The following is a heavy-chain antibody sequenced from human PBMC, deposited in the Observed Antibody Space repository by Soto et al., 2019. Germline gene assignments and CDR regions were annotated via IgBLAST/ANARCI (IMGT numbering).Heavy chain of an antibody. V-gene: IGHV3-30-3*01. D-gene: IGHD6-6*01. Sequence: GGSLRLSCAASGITFSSYAMHWVRQAPGKWLEWVAVISYDGSNKYYADSVKGRFTISRDNSKNTLYLQMNSLRAEDTAVYYCARVERVAGLGYWGQGTLVTVSS. CDR2: ISYDGSNK. CDR3: ARVERVAGLGY. CDR1: GITFSSYA. J-gene: IGHJ4*02.